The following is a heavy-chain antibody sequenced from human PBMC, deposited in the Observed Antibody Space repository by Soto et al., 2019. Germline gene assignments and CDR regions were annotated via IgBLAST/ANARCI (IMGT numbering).Heavy chain of an antibody. V-gene: IGHV4-34*01. CDR2: INHSGST. D-gene: IGHD3-9*01. CDR1: GGSFSGYY. Sequence: PSETLSLTCAVYGGSFSGYYWSWIRQPPGKGLEWIGEINHSGSTNYNPSLKSRVTISVDTSKNQFSLKLSSVTAADTAVCYCARGNGYDILTGYYARLDYWGQGTLVTVSS. J-gene: IGHJ4*02. CDR3: ARGNGYDILTGYYARLDY.